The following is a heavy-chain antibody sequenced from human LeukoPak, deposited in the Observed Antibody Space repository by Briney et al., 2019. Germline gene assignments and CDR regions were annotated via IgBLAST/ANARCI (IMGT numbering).Heavy chain of an antibody. CDR1: GGSFSGYY. CDR3: ASRVMFAAAGTFPFDY. CDR2: INHSGST. J-gene: IGHJ4*02. Sequence: SETLSLTCAVYGGSFSGYYWSWIRQPPGKGLEWIGEINHSGSTNYNPSLKSRVTISVDTSKNQFSLKLSSVTAADTAVYYCASRVMFAAAGTFPFDYWGQGTLVTVSS. V-gene: IGHV4-34*01. D-gene: IGHD6-13*01.